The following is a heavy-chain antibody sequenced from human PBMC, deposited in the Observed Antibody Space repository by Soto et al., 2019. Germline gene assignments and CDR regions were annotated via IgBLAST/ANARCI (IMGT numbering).Heavy chain of an antibody. D-gene: IGHD3-22*01. CDR1: GYTFTSYA. J-gene: IGHJ4*02. CDR3: ARGSSGYYYVPYYFDY. CDR2: INAGNGNT. V-gene: IGHV1-3*01. Sequence: GASVKVSCKASGYTFTSYAMHWVRQAPGQRLEWMGWINAGNGNTKYSQKFQGRVTITRDTSASTAYMELSSLRSEDTAVYYCARGSSGYYYVPYYFDYWGQGTLVTVSS.